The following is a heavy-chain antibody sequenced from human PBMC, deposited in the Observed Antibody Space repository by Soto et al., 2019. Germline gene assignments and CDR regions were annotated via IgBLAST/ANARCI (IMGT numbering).Heavy chain of an antibody. Sequence: SETLSLTCAVYGGSFSGYYWSWIRQPPGKGLEWIGEINHSGSTNYNPSLKSRVTISVDTSKNQFSLKLSSVTAADTAVYYCARGLWGSHWGQGTLVTVSS. CDR3: ARGLWGSH. D-gene: IGHD7-27*01. V-gene: IGHV4-34*01. J-gene: IGHJ4*02. CDR1: GGSFSGYY. CDR2: INHSGST.